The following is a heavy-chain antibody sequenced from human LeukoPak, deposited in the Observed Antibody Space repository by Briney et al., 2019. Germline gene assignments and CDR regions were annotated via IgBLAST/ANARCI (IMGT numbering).Heavy chain of an antibody. CDR2: IYYSVRT. V-gene: IGHV4-59*11. J-gene: IGHJ5*02. CDR3: ARDGSLWFGESTNWFDP. CDR1: GASISSHY. Sequence: SETLSLTCSVSGASISSHYWSWIRQPPGKGLEWIGYIYYSVRTNYNPSLKSRVTISVDTSKNQFSLKLSSVTAADTAVYYCARDGSLWFGESTNWFDPWGQGILVTVSS. D-gene: IGHD3-10*01.